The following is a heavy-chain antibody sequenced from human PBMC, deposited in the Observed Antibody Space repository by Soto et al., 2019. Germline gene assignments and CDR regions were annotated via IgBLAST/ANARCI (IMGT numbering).Heavy chain of an antibody. V-gene: IGHV1-69*08. Sequence: QVQLVQSGAEVKKPGSSVKVSCKASGGTFSSYTISWVRQAPVQGLEWMGRIIPILGIANYAQKFQGRVTITADKSTSTAYMELSSLRSEDTAVYYCARDPTVAGTFLGYYYGMDVWGQGTTVTVSS. CDR1: GGTFSSYT. CDR2: IIPILGIA. J-gene: IGHJ6*02. D-gene: IGHD6-19*01. CDR3: ARDPTVAGTFLGYYYGMDV.